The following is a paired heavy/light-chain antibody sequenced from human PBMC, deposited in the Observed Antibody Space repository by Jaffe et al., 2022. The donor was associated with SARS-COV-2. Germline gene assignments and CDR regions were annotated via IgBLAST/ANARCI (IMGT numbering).Heavy chain of an antibody. D-gene: IGHD3-3*01. CDR2: ISNDGSWT. CDR1: AFSFSNYW. J-gene: IGHJ6*02. V-gene: IGHV3-74*01. Sequence: DVPLVESGGGLVQRGGSLRLSCSASAFSFSNYWMHWVRQAPGKGLVWVSRISNDGSWTDYADSVKGRFTISRDNAKNTLYLELSSLRVEDTAVYFCVRSYYTYDLDVWGQGTTVAVFS. CDR3: VRSYYTYDLDV.
Light chain of an antibody. CDR1: QSLLQSNGYNY. V-gene: IGKV2-28*01. Sequence: EIVLTQSPLFLPVTPGEPASISCRSSQSLLQSNGYNYLNWYLQKPGQSPQLLIYLGSSRASGVPDRFSGSGSGTDFTLKISRVEAEDIGIYYCMQALQILTFGPGTKMDIK. CDR3: MQALQILT. J-gene: IGKJ3*01. CDR2: LGS.